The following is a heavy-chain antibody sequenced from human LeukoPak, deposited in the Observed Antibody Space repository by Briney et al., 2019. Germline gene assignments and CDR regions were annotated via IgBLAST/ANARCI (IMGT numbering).Heavy chain of an antibody. V-gene: IGHV1-8*03. CDR1: GYTFTSYG. J-gene: IGHJ4*02. Sequence: GASVKVSCKASGYTFTSYGISWVRQATGQGLEWMGWMNPNSGNTGYAQKFQGRVTITRNTSISTAYMELSSLRSEDTAVYYCARSGSDYGGSFDYWGQGTLVTVSS. CDR3: ARSGSDYGGSFDY. CDR2: MNPNSGNT. D-gene: IGHD4-23*01.